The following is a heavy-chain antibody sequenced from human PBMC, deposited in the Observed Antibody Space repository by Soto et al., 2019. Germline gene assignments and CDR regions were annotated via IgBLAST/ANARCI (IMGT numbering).Heavy chain of an antibody. D-gene: IGHD6-13*01. CDR1: GGSFSGYY. J-gene: IGHJ4*02. V-gene: IGHV4-34*01. CDR2: INHSGST. CDR3: ARGVSSWSAPAFDY. Sequence: PSETLSLTCAVYGGSFSGYYWSWIRQPPGKGLEWIGEINHSGSTNYNPSLKSRVTISVDTSKNQFSLKLSSVTAADTAVYYCARGVSSWSAPAFDYWGQGTLVTVSS.